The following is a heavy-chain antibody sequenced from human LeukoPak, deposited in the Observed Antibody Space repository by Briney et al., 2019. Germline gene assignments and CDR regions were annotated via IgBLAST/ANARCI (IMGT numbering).Heavy chain of an antibody. CDR1: GGSISSYY. CDR2: IYYSGST. Sequence: SETLSLTCTVSGGSISSYYWSWIRQPPGKGLEWIGYIYYSGSTNYNPSLKSRVTISVDTSKNQFSLKLSSVTAADTAVYYCARGYCSGGSCLGGYYFDYWGQGTLVTVSS. J-gene: IGHJ4*02. CDR3: ARGYCSGGSCLGGYYFDY. D-gene: IGHD2-15*01. V-gene: IGHV4-59*01.